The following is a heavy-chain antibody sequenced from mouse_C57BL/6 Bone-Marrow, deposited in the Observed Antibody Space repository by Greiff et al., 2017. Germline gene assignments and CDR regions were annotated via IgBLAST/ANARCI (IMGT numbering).Heavy chain of an antibody. V-gene: IGHV5-9*01. CDR1: GFTFSSYT. CDR3: ERLITTGGSHWYFDV. Sequence: VQLKESGGGLVKPGGSLKLSCAASGFTFSSYTMSWVRQTPEKRLEWVATISGGGGNTYYPDSVKGRFTISRDNAKNTLYLQMSSLRSEDTALYYCERLITTGGSHWYFDVWGTGTTVTVSS. D-gene: IGHD1-1*01. CDR2: ISGGGGNT. J-gene: IGHJ1*03.